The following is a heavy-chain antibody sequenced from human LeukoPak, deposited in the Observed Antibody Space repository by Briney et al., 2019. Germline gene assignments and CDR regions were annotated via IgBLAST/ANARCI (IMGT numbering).Heavy chain of an antibody. J-gene: IGHJ4*02. CDR1: GYFMSSGYY. D-gene: IGHD2/OR15-2a*01. V-gene: IGHV4-38-2*01. Sequence: SETLSLTCAVSGYFMSSGYYWGWIRQPPGKGLEWIGSIYQGGNTYYNPSLKSRVAISVDSSKNQFSLRLRSLTAADTAVYYCARQLGGSGPYFQFDFGGQGTLVTVSS. CDR2: IYQGGNT. CDR3: ARQLGGSGPYFQFDF.